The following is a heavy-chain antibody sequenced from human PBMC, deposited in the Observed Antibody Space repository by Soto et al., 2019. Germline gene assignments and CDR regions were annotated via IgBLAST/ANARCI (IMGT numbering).Heavy chain of an antibody. J-gene: IGHJ6*02. Sequence: GESLKISCKGSVYSFTSYCISWVRQMPGKGLEWMGRIDPSDSDANYSPSFQGKVTISADKSISTAYLQWSSLKASDTAMYYCACTYGSSWGPLTLVGMDVWGQGTTVTVSS. D-gene: IGHD6-13*01. CDR3: ACTYGSSWGPLTLVGMDV. CDR1: VYSFTSYC. V-gene: IGHV5-10-1*04. CDR2: IDPSDSDA.